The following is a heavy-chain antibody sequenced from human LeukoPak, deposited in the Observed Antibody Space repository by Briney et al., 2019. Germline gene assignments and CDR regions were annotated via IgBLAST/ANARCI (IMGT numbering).Heavy chain of an antibody. J-gene: IGHJ4*02. Sequence: PGRSLRLSCAASGFTFDDYAMHWVRQAPGKGLEWVSGISWNSGSIGYADSVKGRFTISRDNAKNSLYLQMNSLRAEDTAFYYCAKDSRIYSTSLDYWGQGTLVTVSS. CDR2: ISWNSGSI. V-gene: IGHV3-9*01. CDR3: AKDSRIYSTSLDY. D-gene: IGHD6-13*01. CDR1: GFTFDDYA.